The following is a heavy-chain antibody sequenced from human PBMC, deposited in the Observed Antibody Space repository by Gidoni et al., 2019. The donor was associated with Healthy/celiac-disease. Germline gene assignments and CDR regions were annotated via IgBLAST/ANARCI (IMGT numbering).Heavy chain of an antibody. V-gene: IGHV3-9*01. D-gene: IGHD3-22*01. J-gene: IGHJ6*02. CDR1: GFTFVYYA. CDR3: AKADYYDSSGYYYDYYGMDV. CDR2: ISWNSGSI. Sequence: EVQLVESGGGLVQPGRSLRLHCAASGFTFVYYAMHWVRQDLGKGLEWVSGISWNSGSIGYADSVKGRFTIARDNAKNSLYLQMNSLRAEDTALYYCAKADYYDSSGYYYDYYGMDVWGQGTTVTVSS.